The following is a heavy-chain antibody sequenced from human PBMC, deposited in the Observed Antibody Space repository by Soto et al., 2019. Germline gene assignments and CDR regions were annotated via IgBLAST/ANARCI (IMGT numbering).Heavy chain of an antibody. V-gene: IGHV4-34*01. CDR3: AYQAVNSRHPDRDYYYYYGMDV. CDR1: GGSFSGYY. Sequence: PSETLSLTCAVYGGSFSGYYWSWIRQPPGKGLEWIGEINHSGSTNYNPSLKSRVTISVDTSKNQFSLKLSSVTAADTAVYYCAYQAVNSRHPDRDYYYYYGMDVWGQGTTVTVS. CDR2: INHSGST. J-gene: IGHJ6*02. D-gene: IGHD2-2*01.